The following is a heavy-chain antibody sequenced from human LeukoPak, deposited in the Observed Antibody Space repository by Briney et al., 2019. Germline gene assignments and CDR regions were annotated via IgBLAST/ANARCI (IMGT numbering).Heavy chain of an antibody. CDR3: ARGPDNVVVPAAIIRNYFDY. Sequence: SETLSLTCAVYGGSFRGYYWSWIRQPPGKGLEWIGEINHSGSTNYNPSLKSRVTISVDTSKNQFSLKLSSVTAADTAVYYCARGPDNVVVPAAIIRNYFDYWGQGTLVTVSS. CDR2: INHSGST. J-gene: IGHJ4*02. CDR1: GGSFRGYY. D-gene: IGHD2-2*01. V-gene: IGHV4-34*01.